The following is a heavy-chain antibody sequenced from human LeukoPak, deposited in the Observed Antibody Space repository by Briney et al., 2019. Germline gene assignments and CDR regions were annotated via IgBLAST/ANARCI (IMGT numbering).Heavy chain of an antibody. J-gene: IGHJ5*02. CDR2: ISAYNGNT. V-gene: IGHV1-18*01. D-gene: IGHD1-14*01. CDR3: ARGPRNDP. Sequence: ASVKVSCKASGYTFTSYGISWVRQAPGQGLEWMGWISAYNGNTAYAQKFQGRVTMTRDTSISTAHMELSGLTSDDTAVYFCARGPRNDPWGQGTLVTVSS. CDR1: GYTFTSYG.